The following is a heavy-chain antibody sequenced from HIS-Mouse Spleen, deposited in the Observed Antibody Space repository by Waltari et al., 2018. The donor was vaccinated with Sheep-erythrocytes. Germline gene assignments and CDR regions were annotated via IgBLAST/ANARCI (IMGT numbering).Heavy chain of an antibody. V-gene: IGHV4-59*01. CDR1: GGSISSYY. Sequence: QVQLQESGPGLVKPSETLSLTCTVSGGSISSYYWSRIRQPPGKGLEWIGYIYYSGSTNSNPSLRSRVTISVDTSKNQFSLKLSSVTAADTAVYYCARVVYCTNGVCPIRAFDIWGQGTMVTVSS. CDR3: ARVVYCTNGVCPIRAFDI. D-gene: IGHD2-8*01. J-gene: IGHJ3*02. CDR2: IYYSGST.